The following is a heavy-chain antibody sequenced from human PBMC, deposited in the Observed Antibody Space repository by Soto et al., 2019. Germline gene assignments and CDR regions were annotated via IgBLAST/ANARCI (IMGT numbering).Heavy chain of an antibody. CDR2: ISGSGVDT. Sequence: EVQLLESGGGLVQPGASLRLSCAASGFTFTSSAMSWVRQAPGKALEWVAAISGSGVDTYYADSMKGRFSISRDNSKDTLYLQIYSLRVEDTAVYHCANEGGSASGWAEFWGQGTLVTVSS. CDR3: ANEGGSASGWAEF. J-gene: IGHJ4*02. D-gene: IGHD6-19*01. V-gene: IGHV3-23*01. CDR1: GFTFTSSA.